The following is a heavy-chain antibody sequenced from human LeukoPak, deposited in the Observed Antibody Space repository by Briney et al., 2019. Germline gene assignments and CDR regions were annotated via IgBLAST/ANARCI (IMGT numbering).Heavy chain of an antibody. J-gene: IGHJ5*02. CDR3: ARANLWFGELGWIDP. CDR2: INTNTGNP. Sequence: ASVKVSCKASGHTFTTYAMNWVRQAPGQGLEWMGWINTNTGNPTYAQGFTGRFVFSLDTSVNTAYLQISSLKADDTAVYYCARANLWFGELGWIDPWGQGTLVTVSS. V-gene: IGHV7-4-1*02. CDR1: GHTFTTYA. D-gene: IGHD3-10*01.